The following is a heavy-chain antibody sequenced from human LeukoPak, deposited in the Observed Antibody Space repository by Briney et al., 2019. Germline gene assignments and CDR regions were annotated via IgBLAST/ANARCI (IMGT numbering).Heavy chain of an antibody. J-gene: IGHJ4*02. CDR3: AKAPYSANYYFDH. CDR2: ISGSGGST. CDR1: GFTFSTFT. V-gene: IGHV3-23*01. Sequence: GGSLRLSCAASGFTFSTFTMTWVRQAPGKGLEWVSAISGSGGSTSYADSVKGRFSISRDNSKNMLSLQMNGLRAEDTAIYYCAKAPYSANYYFDHWGQGTLVTASS. D-gene: IGHD1-26*01.